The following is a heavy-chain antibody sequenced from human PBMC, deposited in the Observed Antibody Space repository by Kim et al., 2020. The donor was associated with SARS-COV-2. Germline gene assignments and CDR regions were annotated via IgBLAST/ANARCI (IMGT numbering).Heavy chain of an antibody. D-gene: IGHD4-4*01. CDR3: ARYTWGSNSGGGWFDP. Sequence: GGSLRLSCAASGFTFGEYAMHWLRQAPGKGLEWVAGISWNSGTLGYSPSVEGRFTISRDNAKNSLYLEMTSLTVDDTAFYYCARYTWGSNSGGGWFDPWGQGTLVTVSS. J-gene: IGHJ5*02. CDR1: GFTFGEYA. V-gene: IGHV3-9*01. CDR2: ISWNSGTL.